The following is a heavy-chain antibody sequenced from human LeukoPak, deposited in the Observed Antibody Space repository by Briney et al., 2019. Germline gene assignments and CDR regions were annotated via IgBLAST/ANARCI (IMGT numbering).Heavy chain of an antibody. J-gene: IGHJ4*02. CDR3: SRGRFGDLYFDF. CDR1: GYTLTELS. CDR2: VSYGGRNK. V-gene: IGHV3-30*03. Sequence: SGYTLTELSMHWVRQAPGKGLEWVAVVSYGGRNKYYADSVKGRFTISRDSSKNTLYRQMNSLRAEDTAMYYCSRGRFGDLYFDFWGQGTLVTVSS. D-gene: IGHD3-10*01.